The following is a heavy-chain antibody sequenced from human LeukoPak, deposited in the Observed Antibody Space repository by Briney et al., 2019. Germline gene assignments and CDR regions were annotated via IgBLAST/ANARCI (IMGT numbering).Heavy chain of an antibody. CDR2: IYYSGST. Sequence: SETLSLTCTVSGGSISSSSYYWGWIRQPPGKGLEWIGYIYYSGSTNYNPSLKSRVTISVDTSKNQFSLELSSVTAADTAVYYCATLSYDSSGLFDYWGQGTLVTVSS. D-gene: IGHD3-22*01. CDR3: ATLSYDSSGLFDY. J-gene: IGHJ4*02. CDR1: GGSISSSSYY. V-gene: IGHV4-39*01.